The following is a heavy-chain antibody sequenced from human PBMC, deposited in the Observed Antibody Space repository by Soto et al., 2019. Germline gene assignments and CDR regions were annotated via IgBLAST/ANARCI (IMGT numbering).Heavy chain of an antibody. V-gene: IGHV1-18*01. CDR2: ISAYNGNT. J-gene: IGHJ5*02. CDR1: GYTFTSYG. Sequence: ASVKVSCKASGYTFTSYGISWVRQAPGQGLEWMGWISAYNGNTNYAQKLQGRVTMTKDTSTSTAYMELRSLRSDDTAVYYCARGYCSSTSCWRNWFDPWGQGTLVTVSS. D-gene: IGHD2-2*01. CDR3: ARGYCSSTSCWRNWFDP.